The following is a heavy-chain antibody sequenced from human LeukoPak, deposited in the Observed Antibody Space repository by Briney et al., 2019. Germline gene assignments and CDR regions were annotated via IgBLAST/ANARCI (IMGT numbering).Heavy chain of an antibody. CDR1: GFTFSSYS. V-gene: IGHV3-48*01. J-gene: IGHJ4*02. D-gene: IGHD2-2*01. CDR3: ARALGYCSSASCYYFDN. CDR2: ISSRSSTI. Sequence: GTLRLSCAASGFTFSSYSMNWVRQAPGKGLEWVSYISSRSSTIYYADSVKGRFTISRDNGKNSLYLQMNSLRAEDTAVYYCARALGYCSSASCYYFDNWGQGTLVTVSS.